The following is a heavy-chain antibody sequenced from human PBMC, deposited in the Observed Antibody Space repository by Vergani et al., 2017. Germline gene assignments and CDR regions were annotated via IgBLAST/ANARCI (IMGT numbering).Heavy chain of an antibody. CDR3: ARGRYNDGFTGFDS. CDR1: GGAISSNGDY. V-gene: IGHV4-31*03. D-gene: IGHD1-1*01. CDR2: IYYSGAT. Sequence: QVQLQESGPGLVKPSQTLSLTCTVSGGAISSNGDYWSWTRHRPGKGLEWIGYIYYSGATDYNRSLKSRLAMSIDPSKNVFSLKVNSVTAADTAVYYCARGRYNDGFTGFDSWGQGIQVTVSS. J-gene: IGHJ4*02.